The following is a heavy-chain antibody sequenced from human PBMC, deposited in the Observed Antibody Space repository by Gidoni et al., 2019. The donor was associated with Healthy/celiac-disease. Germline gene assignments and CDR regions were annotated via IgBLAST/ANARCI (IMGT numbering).Heavy chain of an antibody. CDR1: GGSFSGYY. Sequence: QVQLQQWGAGLLKPSETLSLTCAVYGGSFSGYYWSWIRQPPGKGLEWIGESNHSGSTNYNPSLKSRVTISVDTSKNQFSLKLSSVTAADTAVYYCARRGVVVPAAIYYYYMDVWGKGTTVTVSS. CDR3: ARRGVVVPAAIYYYYMDV. CDR2: SNHSGST. D-gene: IGHD2-2*01. V-gene: IGHV4-34*01. J-gene: IGHJ6*03.